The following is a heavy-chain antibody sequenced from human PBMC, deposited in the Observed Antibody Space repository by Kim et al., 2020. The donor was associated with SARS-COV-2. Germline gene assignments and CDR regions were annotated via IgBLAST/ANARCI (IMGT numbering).Heavy chain of an antibody. Sequence: GGSLRLSCAASGFTFSSYAMHWVRQAPGKGLEYVSAISSNGGSTYYANSVKGRFTISRDNSKNTLYLQMGSLRAEDMAVYYCARDHDYVWGSYPPRYWGQGTLVTVSS. CDR3: ARDHDYVWGSYPPRY. CDR2: ISSNGGST. J-gene: IGHJ4*02. V-gene: IGHV3-64*01. D-gene: IGHD3-16*02. CDR1: GFTFSSYA.